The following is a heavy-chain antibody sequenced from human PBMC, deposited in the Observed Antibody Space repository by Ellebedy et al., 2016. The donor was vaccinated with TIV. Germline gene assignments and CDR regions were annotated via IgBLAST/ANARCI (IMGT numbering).Heavy chain of an antibody. D-gene: IGHD2-21*02. CDR3: AKGEVLTTIAAFEI. J-gene: IGHJ3*02. CDR1: GFTFSNYA. V-gene: IGHV3-23*01. CDR2: ISGSGTTT. Sequence: GESLKISCAASGFTFSNYAMGWVRQTPGKGLEWVSGISGSGTTTYFAGSMRGRFTISRDNSRNTVYLQMNSLRAEDTAVYYCAKGEVLTTIAAFEIWGQGTMVTVSS.